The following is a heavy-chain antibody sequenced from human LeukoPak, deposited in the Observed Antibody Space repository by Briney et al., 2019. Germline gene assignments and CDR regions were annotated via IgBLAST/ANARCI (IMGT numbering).Heavy chain of an antibody. CDR3: ARGRRYSSGWAGGAFDI. CDR2: IYYSGST. Sequence: SETLSLTCTVSSGSISSYYWSWIRQPPGKGLEWIGYIYYSGSTNYNPSLKSRVTISVDTSKNQFSLKLSSVTAADTAVYYCARGRRYSSGWAGGAFDIWGQGTMVTVSS. CDR1: SGSISSYY. J-gene: IGHJ3*02. D-gene: IGHD6-19*01. V-gene: IGHV4-59*01.